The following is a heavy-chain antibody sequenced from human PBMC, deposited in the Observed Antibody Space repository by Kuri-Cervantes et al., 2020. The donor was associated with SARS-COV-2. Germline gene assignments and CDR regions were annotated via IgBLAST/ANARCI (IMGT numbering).Heavy chain of an antibody. D-gene: IGHD4-11*01. CDR3: ARAHYSIKDRYYYYYGMDV. V-gene: IGHV1-18*01. J-gene: IGHJ6*02. CDR2: ISAYNGNT. Sequence: ASVKVSCKASGYTFTSYGISWVRQAPGQGLEWMGWISAYNGNTNYAQKLQGRVTMTTDTSMSTAYMELRSLRSEDTAVYYCARAHYSIKDRYYYYYGMDVWGQGTTVTVSS. CDR1: GYTFTSYG.